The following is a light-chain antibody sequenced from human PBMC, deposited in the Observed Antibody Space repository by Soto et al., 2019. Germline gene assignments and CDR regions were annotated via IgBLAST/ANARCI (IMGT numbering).Light chain of an antibody. CDR2: DVS. V-gene: IGLV2-14*03. CDR3: ISYTTISTYV. CDR1: KKDVGSYNY. J-gene: IGLJ1*01. Sequence: SSPAPPSSLSGSPGQSIALSCPGNKKDVGSYNYVSWYQHHPGKAPKVMIYDVSSRPSGVSNRFSGSKSGNTASLTISGLQAEDEADYYCISYTTISTYVFGTGTKVTVL.